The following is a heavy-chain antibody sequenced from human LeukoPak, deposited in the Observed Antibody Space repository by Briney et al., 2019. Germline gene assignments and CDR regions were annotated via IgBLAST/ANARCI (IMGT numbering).Heavy chain of an antibody. CDR1: GFTFGKYW. CDR3: VPKGNEGY. J-gene: IGHJ4*02. Sequence: GGSLRLSCVASGFTFGKYWMSWVRQAPGKGLEYVSAISPNGGSTYYADSVKGRFTISRDNSKNTLYLQMSSLRVGDTAVYYCVPKGNEGYWGQGTLVTVSS. D-gene: IGHD1-1*01. V-gene: IGHV3-64D*06. CDR2: ISPNGGST.